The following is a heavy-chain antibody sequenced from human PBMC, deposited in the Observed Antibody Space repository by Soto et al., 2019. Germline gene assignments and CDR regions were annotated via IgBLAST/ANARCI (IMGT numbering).Heavy chain of an antibody. D-gene: IGHD4-17*01. Sequence: PSETLSLTCTVSGGSISSGDYYWSWIRQPPGKGLEWIGYIYYSGSTYYNPSLKSRVTISVDTSKNQFSLSLRSVTAADTAVYYCARGSPTGEPSYYYYYGMDVWGQGTTVTVSS. CDR1: GGSISSGDYY. J-gene: IGHJ6*02. CDR3: ARGSPTGEPSYYYYYGMDV. CDR2: IYYSGST. V-gene: IGHV4-30-4*01.